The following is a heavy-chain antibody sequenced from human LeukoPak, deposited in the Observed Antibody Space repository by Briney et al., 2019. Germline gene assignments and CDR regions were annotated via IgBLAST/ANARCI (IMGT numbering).Heavy chain of an antibody. CDR3: AKADPMVRGVPSDY. Sequence: GGSLRLSCAASGFTFSSYTMSWVRQAPGKGLEWVSAISGSGGSTYYADSVKGRFTISRDNSKNTLYLQMNSLRAEDTAVYYCAKADPMVRGVPSDYWGQGTLVTVSS. D-gene: IGHD3-10*01. CDR2: ISGSGGST. V-gene: IGHV3-23*01. CDR1: GFTFSSYT. J-gene: IGHJ4*02.